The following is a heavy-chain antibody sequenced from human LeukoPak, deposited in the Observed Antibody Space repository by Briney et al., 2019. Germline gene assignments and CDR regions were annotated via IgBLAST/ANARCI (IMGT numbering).Heavy chain of an antibody. CDR1: GYSFTGHY. CDR3: ARARGSISIVRGVVTPFDY. CDR2: INPNSGGT. V-gene: IGHV1-2*02. J-gene: IGHJ4*02. D-gene: IGHD3-10*01. Sequence: ASVKVSCKASGYSFTGHYIHWVRQAPGQGLEWMGWINPNSGGTNYAQNFQGRVTMTRDTSISTAYMELSRLRSDDTAVYYCARARGSISIVRGVVTPFDYWGQGTLVTVSS.